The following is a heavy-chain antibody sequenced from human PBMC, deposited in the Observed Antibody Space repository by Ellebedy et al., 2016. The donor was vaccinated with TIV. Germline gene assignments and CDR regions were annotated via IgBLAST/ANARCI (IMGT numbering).Heavy chain of an antibody. Sequence: GGSLRLSXAASGFTFDDYAMNWVRQAPGKGLEWVSSISGSGDSTYYADSVKGRFTISRDNSKDTLYLQMNSLRAEDTALYYCAKDNMSGGTIVLMVYAFGYWGQGTLVTVSS. CDR1: GFTFDDYA. CDR2: ISGSGDST. J-gene: IGHJ4*02. CDR3: AKDNMSGGTIVLMVYAFGY. D-gene: IGHD2-8*01. V-gene: IGHV3-23*01.